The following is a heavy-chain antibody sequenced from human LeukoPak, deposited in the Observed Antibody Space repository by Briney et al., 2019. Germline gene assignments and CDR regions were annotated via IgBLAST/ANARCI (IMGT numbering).Heavy chain of an antibody. V-gene: IGHV3-74*01. Sequence: GGSPRLSCAASGFTFSSYWMHWVRQAPGKGLVWVSRINSDGSSTSYADSVKGRFTISRDNAKNTLYLQMNSLRAEDTAVYYCARSVDYGDYLNWFDPWGQGTLVTVSS. CDR2: INSDGSST. CDR1: GFTFSSYW. J-gene: IGHJ5*02. D-gene: IGHD4-17*01. CDR3: ARSVDYGDYLNWFDP.